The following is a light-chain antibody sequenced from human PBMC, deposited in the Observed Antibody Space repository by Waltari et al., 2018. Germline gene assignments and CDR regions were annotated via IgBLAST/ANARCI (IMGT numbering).Light chain of an antibody. CDR1: QSLLHSDGYNY. CDR3: MQALQTKVT. V-gene: IGKV2-28*01. CDR2: LGS. J-gene: IGKJ4*01. Sequence: DIGRPQPPLPFPGTPGEPAPISCRPIQSLLHSDGYNYLDWYLQKPGQSPQLLIYLGSNRASGVPDRFSGSGSGTDFTLKISRVEAEDVGVYYCMQALQTKVTFGGGTKVEIK.